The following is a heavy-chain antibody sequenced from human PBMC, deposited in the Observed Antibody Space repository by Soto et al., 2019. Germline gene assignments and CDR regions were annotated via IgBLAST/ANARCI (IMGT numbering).Heavy chain of an antibody. CDR2: IKSKTDGGTT. Sequence: GGSLRLSCAASGFTFSNAWMNWVRQAPGKGLEWVGRIKSKTDGGTTDYAAPVKGRVTISRDDSKNTLYLQMNSLKTEDTAVYYCTTDDQDFWYHDYWGQGTLVTVSS. D-gene: IGHD3-3*01. CDR1: GFTFSNAW. J-gene: IGHJ4*02. CDR3: TTDDQDFWYHDY. V-gene: IGHV3-15*07.